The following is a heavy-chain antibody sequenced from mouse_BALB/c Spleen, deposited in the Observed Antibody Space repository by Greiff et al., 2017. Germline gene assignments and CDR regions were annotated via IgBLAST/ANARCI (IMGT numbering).Heavy chain of an antibody. D-gene: IGHD1-1*01. J-gene: IGHJ3*01. CDR2: ISDGGSYT. CDR1: GFTFSDYY. Sequence: EVMLVESGGGLVKPGGSLKLSCAASGFTFSDYYMYWVRQTPEKRLEWVATISDGGSYTYYPDSVKGRFTISRDNAKNNLYLQMSSLKSEDTAMYYCERGDYGSTWFAYWGQGTLVTVSA. CDR3: ERGDYGSTWFAY. V-gene: IGHV5-4*02.